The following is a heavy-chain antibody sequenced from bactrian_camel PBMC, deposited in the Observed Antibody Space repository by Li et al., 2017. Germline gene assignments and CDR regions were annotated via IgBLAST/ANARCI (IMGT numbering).Heavy chain of an antibody. CDR3: AGDRPYGAWYMESEYRY. CDR2: IGGGGGT. D-gene: IGHD6*01. Sequence: QLVESGGGLVHPGGSLRLTCVASGFTFSSDSMYWVRQAPGKGLEWVSTIGGGGGTSYPDSLKGRFTISRDNAKDTVYLQMNSLIPEDTGVYYCAGDRPYGAWYMESEYRYWGRGTQVTVS. CDR1: GFTFSSDS. J-gene: IGHJ4*01. V-gene: IGHV3S25*01.